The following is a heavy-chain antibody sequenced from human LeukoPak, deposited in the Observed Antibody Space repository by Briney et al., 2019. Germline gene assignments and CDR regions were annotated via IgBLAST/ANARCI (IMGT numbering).Heavy chain of an antibody. Sequence: SETLSLTCTVSGGSLSSYYWSWIRQPPGKGLEWIGYIYYSGSAKYNPSLKSRVTISVDTSKNQFSLKLSSVTAADTAVYFCARHGASGSYLYYFDYWGQGTLVTVSS. CDR2: IYYSGSA. CDR3: ARHGASGSYLYYFDY. J-gene: IGHJ4*02. V-gene: IGHV4-59*08. D-gene: IGHD1-26*01. CDR1: GGSLSSYY.